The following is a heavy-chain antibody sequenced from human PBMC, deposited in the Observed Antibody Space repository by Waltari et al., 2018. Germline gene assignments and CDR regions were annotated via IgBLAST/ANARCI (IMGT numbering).Heavy chain of an antibody. CDR3: AKAEGIVAPDY. J-gene: IGHJ4*02. V-gene: IGHV3-30*02. Sequence: QVQLVESGGGVVQPGGSLRLSCAASGFTFSSYGMHWVRQAPGKGVGWVSFIRYDGMNKYYADSVKGRFTISRDNSKNTLYLQMNSLRAEDTAVYYCAKAEGIVAPDYWGQGTLVTVSS. CDR2: IRYDGMNK. D-gene: IGHD1-26*01. CDR1: GFTFSSYG.